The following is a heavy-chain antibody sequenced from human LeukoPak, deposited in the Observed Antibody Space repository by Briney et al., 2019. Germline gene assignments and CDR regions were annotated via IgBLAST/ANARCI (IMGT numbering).Heavy chain of an antibody. CDR2: ISTYNGNT. Sequence: ASVKVSCKASGYTFTNYYISWVRQAPGQGLEWMGCISTYNGNTNYAQKLQGRVTMTTDTSTSTAYMELRSLRSDDTAVYYCARGGDPRYGDHYYFDYWGQGTLVTVSS. CDR3: ARGGDPRYGDHYYFDY. V-gene: IGHV1-18*01. CDR1: GYTFTNYY. D-gene: IGHD4-17*01. J-gene: IGHJ4*02.